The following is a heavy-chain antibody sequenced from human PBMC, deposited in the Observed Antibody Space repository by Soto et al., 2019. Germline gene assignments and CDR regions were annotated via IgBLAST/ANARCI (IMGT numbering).Heavy chain of an antibody. D-gene: IGHD1-26*01. V-gene: IGHV3-33*01. Sequence: GGPLRLSCAASAVTFTGFGMHWVRQAPGKGLEWVAVIRFDGSNTYYADSVKGRFTISRDNPKNMLYLQMNSLKAEETAIYYCARDGVGTTTYFGYFDYWGLGTLVTVSS. CDR3: ARDGVGTTTYFGYFDY. CDR1: AVTFTGFG. J-gene: IGHJ4*02. CDR2: IRFDGSNT.